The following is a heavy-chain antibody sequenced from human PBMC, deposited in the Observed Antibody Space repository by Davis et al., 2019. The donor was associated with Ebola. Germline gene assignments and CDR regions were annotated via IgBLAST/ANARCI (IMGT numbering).Heavy chain of an antibody. J-gene: IGHJ6*02. CDR2: ISAYNGNT. CDR1: GYTFRSYG. D-gene: IGHD6-13*01. Sequence: AASVKVSCKASGYTFRSYGINWARQAPGQGLEWMGWISAYNGNTNYAQKLQGRVTMTTDTSTSTAYMELRSLRSDDTAVYYCARGEDSSSLFFSGLDVWGQGTTVTVSS. CDR3: ARGEDSSSLFFSGLDV. V-gene: IGHV1-18*01.